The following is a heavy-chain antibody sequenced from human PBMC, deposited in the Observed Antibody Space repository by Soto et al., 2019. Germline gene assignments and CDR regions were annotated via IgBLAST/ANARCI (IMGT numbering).Heavy chain of an antibody. CDR2: MSATGGST. D-gene: IGHD5-18*01. V-gene: IGHV3-23*01. J-gene: IGHJ3*02. Sequence: EVQLLESGGDLRQPGGSLRLSCAASGFSFSSYSMSWVRHVPGKGLQWVSGMSATGGSTYYADTVKGRFTTSRDNSRKTKHLQMNSLRADDTAVYYCAKYWGDTCQESAFDIWGLGTMVTVSA. CDR3: AKYWGDTCQESAFDI. CDR1: GFSFSSYS.